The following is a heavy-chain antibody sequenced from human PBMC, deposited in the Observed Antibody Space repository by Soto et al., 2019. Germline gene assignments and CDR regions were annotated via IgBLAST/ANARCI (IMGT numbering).Heavy chain of an antibody. V-gene: IGHV3-30*18. CDR3: AKDLVGYSSSSYFDY. CDR1: GFTFSSYG. CDR2: ISYDGSNK. J-gene: IGHJ4*02. D-gene: IGHD6-13*01. Sequence: PGGSLRLSCAASGFTFSSYGMHWVRQAPGKGLEWVAVISYDGSNKYYADSVKGRFTISRDNSKNTLYLQMNSLRAEDTAVYYCAKDLVGYSSSSYFDYWGQGTLVTVSS.